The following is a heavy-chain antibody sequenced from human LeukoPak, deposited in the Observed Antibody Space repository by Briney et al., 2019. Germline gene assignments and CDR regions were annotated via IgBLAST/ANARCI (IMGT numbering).Heavy chain of an antibody. V-gene: IGHV3-53*01. Sequence: GGALRLSCAASGFTFITNHMGWVRQAPGKGLDWVAIVYTGGNIYYTDSVKGRCTISRDNTNNALYLKMEGLRAEDTEMYYCARARRCGLNGDYGACFDSWGQGTLVTVSS. CDR1: GFTFITNH. D-gene: IGHD4-17*01. J-gene: IGHJ4*02. CDR2: VYTGGNI. CDR3: ARARRCGLNGDYGACFDS.